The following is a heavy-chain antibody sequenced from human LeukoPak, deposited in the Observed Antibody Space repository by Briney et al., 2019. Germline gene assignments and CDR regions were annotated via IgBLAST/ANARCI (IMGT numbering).Heavy chain of an antibody. Sequence: ASVKVSCKASGYTFTTYYMHWVRQAPGQGLEWMGIINPSGSKTYYAQKFQGRVTMTTDTSTTTAYMELRSLRSDDTAVYYCARFTPRLSREKFDYWGQGTLVAVSS. CDR1: GYTFTTYY. J-gene: IGHJ4*02. D-gene: IGHD3-3*02. V-gene: IGHV1-46*01. CDR2: INPSGSKT. CDR3: ARFTPRLSREKFDY.